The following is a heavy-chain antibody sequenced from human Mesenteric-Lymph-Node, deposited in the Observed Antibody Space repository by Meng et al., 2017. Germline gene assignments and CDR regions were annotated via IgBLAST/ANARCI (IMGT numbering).Heavy chain of an antibody. CDR2: IFYSGST. J-gene: IGHJ2*01. D-gene: IGHD4-17*01. V-gene: IGHV4-39*07. CDR1: GGSISSSSYY. Sequence: SETLSLTCTVSGGSISSSSYYWGWIRQPPGKGLEWIGTIFYSGSTYYNPSLKSRVTISVDTSKNQFSLKLSSVTAADTAVYYCAREVPHDYGENLNWYFDLWGRGTLVTVSS. CDR3: AREVPHDYGENLNWYFDL.